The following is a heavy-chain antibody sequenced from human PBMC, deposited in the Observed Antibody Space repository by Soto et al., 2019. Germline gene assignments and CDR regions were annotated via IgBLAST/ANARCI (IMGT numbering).Heavy chain of an antibody. CDR3: ARDYDFLTGLYGMDV. CDR1: GFTFSSYG. V-gene: IGHV3-33*01. J-gene: IGHJ6*02. Sequence: QVQLVESGGGVVQPGRSLRLSCAASGFTFSSYGMHWVRQAPGKGLEWVAVIWYDGSKKYYADSVKGRFTISRDNSKNTLYRQMNSLRAEETAVYYCARDYDFLTGLYGMDVWGQGTTVTVSS. D-gene: IGHD3-9*01. CDR2: IWYDGSKK.